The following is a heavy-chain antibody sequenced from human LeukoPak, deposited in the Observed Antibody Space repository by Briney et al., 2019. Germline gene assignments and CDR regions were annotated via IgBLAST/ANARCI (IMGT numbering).Heavy chain of an antibody. CDR1: GASISSADSY. CDR3: ARGRRFCDSTNCYYHWFDP. V-gene: IGHV4-30-4*01. CDR2: IYYSGST. J-gene: IGHJ5*02. D-gene: IGHD2-2*01. Sequence: SQTLSLTCTVSGASISSADSYWSWIRQPPGKGLEWIGYIYYSGSTYYNPSLKSRVTVSVDTSKNQFSLKKFFVTAADTAVYYCARGRRFCDSTNCYYHWFDPWGQGTLVTVSS.